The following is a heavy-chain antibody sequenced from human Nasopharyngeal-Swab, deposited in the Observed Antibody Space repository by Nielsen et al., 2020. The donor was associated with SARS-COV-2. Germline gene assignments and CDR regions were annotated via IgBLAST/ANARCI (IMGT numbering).Heavy chain of an antibody. J-gene: IGHJ4*02. CDR3: AREGGYDSYYFDY. CDR2: IWYDGSNK. V-gene: IGHV3-33*01. D-gene: IGHD5-12*01. CDR1: GFTFSSYG. Sequence: GESLKISCAASGFTFSSYGMHWVRQAPGTGLEWVAVIWYDGSNKYYADSVKGRFTISRDNSKNTLYLQMNSLRAEDTAVYYCAREGGYDSYYFDYWGQGTLVTVSS.